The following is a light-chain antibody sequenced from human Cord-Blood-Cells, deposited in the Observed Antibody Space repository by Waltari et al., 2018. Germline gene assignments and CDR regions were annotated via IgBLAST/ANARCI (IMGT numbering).Light chain of an antibody. CDR1: SRDVGGYTY. CDR2: DVS. CDR3: SSYTSSSTLV. J-gene: IGLJ2*01. Sequence: QSALTQPASVSGSPGQSTTIPCTGTSRDVGGYTYVSWYQQHPGKAPKLMIYDVSNRPSGVSNRFSGSKSGNTASLTISGLQAEDEADYYCSSYTSSSTLVFGGGTKLTVL. V-gene: IGLV2-14*01.